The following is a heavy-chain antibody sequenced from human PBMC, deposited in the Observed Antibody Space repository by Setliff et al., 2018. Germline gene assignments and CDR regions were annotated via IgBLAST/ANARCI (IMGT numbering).Heavy chain of an antibody. CDR1: GGSISSYY. D-gene: IGHD2-21*02. CDR3: ARDLGHGGDSDY. J-gene: IGHJ4*02. Sequence: SETLSLTCTVSGGSISSYYWNWIRQPAGKGLEWVGRIYSSGSANYNPSLKSRVTMSVDTSKNQFSLKLSSVTAVDTAVYYCARDLGHGGDSDYWGQGILVTVSS. V-gene: IGHV4-4*07. CDR2: IYSSGSA.